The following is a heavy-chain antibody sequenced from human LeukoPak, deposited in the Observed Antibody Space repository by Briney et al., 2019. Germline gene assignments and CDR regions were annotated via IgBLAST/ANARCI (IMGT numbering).Heavy chain of an antibody. J-gene: IGHJ4*02. CDR3: ARYYDSSGYYFVYFDY. D-gene: IGHD3-22*01. CDR1: GFTFSVYY. Sequence: GGSLRLSCAASGFTFSVYYMSGIRQAPGKGLEWVSYISSSGSTIYYADSVKGRFTISRDNAKNSLYLQMNSLRAEDTAVYYCARYYDSSGYYFVYFDYWGQGTLVTVSS. V-gene: IGHV3-11*04. CDR2: ISSSGSTI.